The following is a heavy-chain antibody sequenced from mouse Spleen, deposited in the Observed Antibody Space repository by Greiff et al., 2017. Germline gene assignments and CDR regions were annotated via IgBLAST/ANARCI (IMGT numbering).Heavy chain of an antibody. Sequence: VQLQQSGAELARPGASVKMSCKASGYTFTSYTMHWVKQRPGQGLEWIGYINPISGYTKYNQKFKDKATLTADKSSSTTYMQLSSLTSEDSAVYYCAPLLRYPHWYFDVWGAGTTVTVSS. J-gene: IGHJ1*01. CDR3: APLLRYPHWYFDV. CDR2: INPISGYT. V-gene: IGHV1-4*01. D-gene: IGHD1-1*01. CDR1: GYTFTSYT.